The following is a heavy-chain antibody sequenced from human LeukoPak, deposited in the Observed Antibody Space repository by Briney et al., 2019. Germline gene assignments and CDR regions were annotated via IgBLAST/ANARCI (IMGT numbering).Heavy chain of an antibody. V-gene: IGHV3-21*01. Sequence: GGSLRLSCATSGFTFSAYSMNWVRQAPGKGLEWVSSISGSSTYINYADSVKGRFTISSDNAKNSLYLQMNSLRAEDTAVYYCARALYDSSGYYFDYWGQGTLVTVSS. D-gene: IGHD3-22*01. CDR3: ARALYDSSGYYFDY. CDR2: ISGSSTYI. CDR1: GFTFSAYS. J-gene: IGHJ4*02.